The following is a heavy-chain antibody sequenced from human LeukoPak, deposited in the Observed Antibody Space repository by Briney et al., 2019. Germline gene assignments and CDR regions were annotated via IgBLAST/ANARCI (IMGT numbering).Heavy chain of an antibody. J-gene: IGHJ3*02. V-gene: IGHV1-8*01. D-gene: IGHD6-19*01. CDR1: GYTFTSYD. Sequence: ASVKVSCKASGYTFTSYDINWVRQATGQGLEWMGWMNPNSGNTGYAQKFQGRVTMTEDTSTDTAYMELSSLRSEDTAVYYCATGGYSSGSDAFDIWGQGTMVTVSS. CDR3: ATGGYSSGSDAFDI. CDR2: MNPNSGNT.